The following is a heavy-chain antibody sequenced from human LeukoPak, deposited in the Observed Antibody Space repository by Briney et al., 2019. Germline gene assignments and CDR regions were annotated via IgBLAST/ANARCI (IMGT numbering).Heavy chain of an antibody. D-gene: IGHD3-9*01. CDR3: ARDPAGILTGYYTAHAFDI. CDR1: GYTFTGYY. Sequence: ASVKVSCKASGYTFTGYYMHWVRQAPGQGLEWMGRINPNSGNTNYAQKLQGRVTMTTDTSTSTAYMELRSLRSDDTAVYYCARDPAGILTGYYTAHAFDIWGQGTMVTVSS. CDR2: INPNSGNT. V-gene: IGHV1-2*06. J-gene: IGHJ3*02.